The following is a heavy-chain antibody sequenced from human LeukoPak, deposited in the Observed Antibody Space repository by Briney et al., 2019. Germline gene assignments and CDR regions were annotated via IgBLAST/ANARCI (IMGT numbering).Heavy chain of an antibody. CDR3: ARGDYYASGVYYYD. J-gene: IGHJ4*02. Sequence: ASVKVSCKASGYTFIGYYMHWVRQAPGQGLEWMGWINPTSGGANYAQKFQGRVTMTRDTSMSTAYMEMRSLRSDDTAVYYCARGDYYASGVYYYDWGQGTQVTVSS. D-gene: IGHD3-22*01. CDR2: INPTSGGA. V-gene: IGHV1-2*02. CDR1: GYTFIGYY.